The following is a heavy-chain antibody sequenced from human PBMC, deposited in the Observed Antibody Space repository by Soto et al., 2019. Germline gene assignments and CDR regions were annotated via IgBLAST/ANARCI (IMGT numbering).Heavy chain of an antibody. CDR2: ISSSSSYI. J-gene: IGHJ3*02. D-gene: IGHD5-18*01. Sequence: EVQLVESGGGLVKPGGSLRLSCAASGFTFSSYSMNWVRQAPGKGLEWVSSISSSSSYIYYADSVKGRFTISRDNAKNSLYLQMNSLRAEDTAVYYCARRSYGYDAFDIWGQGTMVTVSS. CDR1: GFTFSSYS. V-gene: IGHV3-21*01. CDR3: ARRSYGYDAFDI.